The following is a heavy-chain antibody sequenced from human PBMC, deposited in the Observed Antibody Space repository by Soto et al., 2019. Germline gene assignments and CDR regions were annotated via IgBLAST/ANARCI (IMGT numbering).Heavy chain of an antibody. V-gene: IGHV1-8*01. Sequence: ASVKVSCKASGYSFTNYETIWVRQATGQGLEWVGWMNPNSGDTVYAQKFQGRVALTRDASISTAYMELSSLRYEDTAVYYCARGRGGHCSRGTCYRFLDTWGQGTLVTVSS. J-gene: IGHJ5*02. CDR3: ARGRGGHCSRGTCYRFLDT. CDR2: MNPNSGDT. CDR1: GYSFTNYE. D-gene: IGHD2-15*01.